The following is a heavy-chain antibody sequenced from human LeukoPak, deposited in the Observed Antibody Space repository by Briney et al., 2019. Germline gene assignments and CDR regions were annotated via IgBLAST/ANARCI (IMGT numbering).Heavy chain of an antibody. CDR3: ARVSFFRWAATRPSYYYYYMDV. J-gene: IGHJ6*03. D-gene: IGHD2-15*01. CDR1: GGSFSGYY. CDR2: INHSGST. V-gene: IGHV4-34*01. Sequence: SETLSLTCAVYGGSFSGYYWGWIRQPPGKGLEWIGEINHSGSTNYNPSLKSRVTISVDTSKNQFSLKLSSVPAADTAVYYCARVSFFRWAATRPSYYYYYMDVWGKGTTVTISS.